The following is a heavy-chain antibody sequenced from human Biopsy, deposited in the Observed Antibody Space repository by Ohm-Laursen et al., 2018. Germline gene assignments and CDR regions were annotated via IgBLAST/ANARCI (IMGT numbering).Heavy chain of an antibody. J-gene: IGHJ4*02. CDR3: ARGRNPVWFGEDLDY. CDR1: GYTFTSYE. Sequence: ASVKVSCKASGYTFTSYEINWVRQATGQRLEWMGWMNPNSGNTGYAQKFQGRVTMTRNTSISTAYMEVSSLRSEDTAVYYCARGRNPVWFGEDLDYWGQGTPVTVSS. CDR2: MNPNSGNT. V-gene: IGHV1-8*01. D-gene: IGHD3-10*01.